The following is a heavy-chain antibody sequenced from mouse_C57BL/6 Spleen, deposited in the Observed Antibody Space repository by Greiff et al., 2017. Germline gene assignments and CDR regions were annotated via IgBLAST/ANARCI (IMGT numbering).Heavy chain of an antibody. J-gene: IGHJ4*01. D-gene: IGHD2-1*01. Sequence: EVQLQESGPVLVKPGASVKMSCKASGYTFTDYYMNWVKQSHGKSLEWIGVINPYNGGTSYNQKFKGKATLTVDKSSSTAYMELNSLTSEDSAVYYCARTLMVTTHYYAMDYWGQGTSVTVSS. CDR2: INPYNGGT. CDR3: ARTLMVTTHYYAMDY. CDR1: GYTFTDYY. V-gene: IGHV1-19*01.